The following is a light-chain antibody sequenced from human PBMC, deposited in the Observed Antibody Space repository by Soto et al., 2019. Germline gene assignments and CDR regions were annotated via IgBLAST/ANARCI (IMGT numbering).Light chain of an antibody. Sequence: DIQMTQSPSSLSASIGDRVAITCRASQTIVRYLNWYQQKSGRAPKLLIFKASNLQSGVPSRFSGSGSGTDFTLTISSLQPEDFATYYCQQTHRTPTFGGGTTVEIK. CDR1: QTIVRY. CDR2: KAS. J-gene: IGKJ4*01. V-gene: IGKV1-39*01. CDR3: QQTHRTPT.